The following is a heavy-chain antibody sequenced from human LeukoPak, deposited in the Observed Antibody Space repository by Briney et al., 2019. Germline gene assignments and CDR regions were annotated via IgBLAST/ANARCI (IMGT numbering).Heavy chain of an antibody. Sequence: SVKVSCKASGGTFSSYAISWVRQAPGQGLEWMGGIIPMFGTANYAQKFQGRVTITADKSTSTAYMELSSLRSEDTAVYYCARDRGLYYFDYWGQGTLVTVSS. J-gene: IGHJ4*02. CDR3: ARDRGLYYFDY. CDR1: GGTFSSYA. D-gene: IGHD3-10*01. CDR2: IIPMFGTA. V-gene: IGHV1-69*06.